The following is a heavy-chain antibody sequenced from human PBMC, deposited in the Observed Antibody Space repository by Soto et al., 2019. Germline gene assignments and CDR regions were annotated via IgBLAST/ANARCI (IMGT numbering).Heavy chain of an antibody. V-gene: IGHV4-34*01. CDR2: INHSGST. D-gene: IGHD1-26*01. J-gene: IGHJ6*02. CDR3: ARGPKGEVGGTWYYYAMDV. CDR1: GGSFSGYY. Sequence: PSETLSLTCAVYGGSFSGYYWSWIRQPPGKGLEWIGEINHSGSTNYNPSLKSRVTISVDTPKNQFSLKLNSVTAADTAVYYCARGPKGEVGGTWYYYAMDVWGQGTTVTASS.